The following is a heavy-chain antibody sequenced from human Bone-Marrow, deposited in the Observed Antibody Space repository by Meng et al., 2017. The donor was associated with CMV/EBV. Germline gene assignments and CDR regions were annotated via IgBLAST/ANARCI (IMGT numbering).Heavy chain of an antibody. Sequence: ASVKVSCKASGGTFSSYAISWVRQAPGQGLEWMGWINPNSGGTNYAQKFQGRVTISVDPSKNQFSLKLSSLTAADTAVYYCARARRNYYYGMDVWGQGTTVTVSS. CDR2: INPNSGGT. D-gene: IGHD1-1*01. CDR3: ARARRNYYYGMDV. CDR1: GGTFSSYA. J-gene: IGHJ6*02. V-gene: IGHV1-2*02.